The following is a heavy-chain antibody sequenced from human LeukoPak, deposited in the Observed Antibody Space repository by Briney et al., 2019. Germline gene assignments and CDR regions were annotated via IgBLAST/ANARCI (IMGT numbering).Heavy chain of an antibody. J-gene: IGHJ6*02. V-gene: IGHV4-39*01. D-gene: IGHD4-23*01. CDR3: ARHVTVAPLGMDV. Sequence: NASETLSLTCTVSGGSISSGSYYWGWIRQPPGKGLEWIGSIYYSGSTYYNPSLKSRVTISVDTSKNQFSLKLSSVTAADTAVYYCARHVTVAPLGMDVWGQGTTVTVSS. CDR2: IYYSGST. CDR1: GGSISSGSYY.